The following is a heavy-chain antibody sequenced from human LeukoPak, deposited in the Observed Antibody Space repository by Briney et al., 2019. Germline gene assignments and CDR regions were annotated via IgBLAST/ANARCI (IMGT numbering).Heavy chain of an antibody. J-gene: IGHJ4*02. CDR1: GFTFGSHA. Sequence: PGGSLRLSCAASGFTFGSHAMHWVRQTPGKGLEWVAVISYDRSNIYYADSVKGRFTISRDNSKNTLYLQMNSLRAEDTAVYYCARPCSSGWYGDFDYWGQGTLVTVSS. D-gene: IGHD6-19*01. CDR2: ISYDRSNI. CDR3: ARPCSSGWYGDFDY. V-gene: IGHV3-30-3*01.